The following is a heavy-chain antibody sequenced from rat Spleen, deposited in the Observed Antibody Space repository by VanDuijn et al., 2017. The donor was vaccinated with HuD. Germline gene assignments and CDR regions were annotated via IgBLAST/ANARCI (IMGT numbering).Heavy chain of an antibody. CDR3: ATDTFYDGTYYPGGFDY. CDR2: IWGNGNA. J-gene: IGHJ2*01. Sequence: VQLKESGPGLVQPSQTLSLTCTVSGFSLTSNSVSWVRQPPGKGLEWMGVIWGNGNANYNSPLKSRLSISRDTSKSQVYLKMTSLQTEDTATYYCATDTFYDGTYYPGGFDYWGQGVMVTVSS. D-gene: IGHD1-12*02. CDR1: GFSLTSNS. V-gene: IGHV2-13*01.